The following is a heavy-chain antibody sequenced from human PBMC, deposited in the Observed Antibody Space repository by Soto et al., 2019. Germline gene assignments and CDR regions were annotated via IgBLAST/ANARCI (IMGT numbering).Heavy chain of an antibody. CDR3: ARQDLYGSGYPYYFDH. J-gene: IGHJ4*02. CDR2: IYPDDSDT. Sequence: GESLKISCKGSGYSFTDYWIGWVRQMPGKGLEWMGIIYPDDSDTRYSPSFQGQVTISADKSISTAYLQWSSLKASDTAVYYCARQDLYGSGYPYYFDHWGQGTLVIVSS. CDR1: GYSFTDYW. D-gene: IGHD3-22*01. V-gene: IGHV5-51*01.